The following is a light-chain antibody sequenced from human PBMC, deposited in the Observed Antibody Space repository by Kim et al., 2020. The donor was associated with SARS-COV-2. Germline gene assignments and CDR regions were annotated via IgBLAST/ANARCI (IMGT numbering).Light chain of an antibody. CDR1: QSVSSSY. J-gene: IGKJ1*01. CDR3: QQYGGSPWT. Sequence: EIVLTQSPGTLSLSPGEEATLSCRASQSVSSSYLAWYQQKPGQAPRLVIYGASSRATGFPDRFSGSGSGTDFTLTISRLEPEDFAVYYCQQYGGSPWTFGQGTKVDIK. CDR2: GAS. V-gene: IGKV3-20*01.